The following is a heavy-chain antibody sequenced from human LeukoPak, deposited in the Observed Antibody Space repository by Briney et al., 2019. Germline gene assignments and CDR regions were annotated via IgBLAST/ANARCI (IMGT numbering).Heavy chain of an antibody. CDR3: AREGTNWPNEIDC. V-gene: IGHV3-48*03. CDR2: INSGGSII. D-gene: IGHD1-1*01. CDR1: GFTFSSFE. Sequence: GGSLRLSCAAPGFTFSSFEMNWVRQAPGKGLEWVSYINSGGSIIYYADSVKGRFTISRDNAKNSLYLQLSSLRAEDTALYYCAREGTNWPNEIDCWGQGTLVTVSS. J-gene: IGHJ4*02.